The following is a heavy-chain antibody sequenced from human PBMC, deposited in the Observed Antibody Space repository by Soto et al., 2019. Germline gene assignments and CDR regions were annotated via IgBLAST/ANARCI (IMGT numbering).Heavy chain of an antibody. D-gene: IGHD3-22*01. J-gene: IGHJ4*02. Sequence: SETLSLTCTVSGDSITSYYWTWIRQAAGKRLECIGRVFSSGTTNYNPSFKSRVTMSVDTSKNQLSLKLTSVTAADTAVYYCARVGDSGYYWYFDYWGQGALVTVSS. CDR3: ARVGDSGYYWYFDY. CDR1: GDSITSYY. CDR2: VFSSGTT. V-gene: IGHV4-4*07.